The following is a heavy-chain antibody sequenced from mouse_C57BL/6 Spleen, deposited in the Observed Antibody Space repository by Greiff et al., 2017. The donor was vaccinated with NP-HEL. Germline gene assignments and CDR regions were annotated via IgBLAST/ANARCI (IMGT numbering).Heavy chain of an antibody. Sequence: VQLQQPGAELVKPGASVKLSCKASGYTFTSYWMHWVKQRPGQGLEWIGMIHPNSGSTNYNEKFKSKATLTVDKSSSTAYMQLSSLTSEDSAVYYCARSTKFYYFDYWGQGTTLTVSS. CDR3: ARSTKFYYFDY. CDR2: IHPNSGST. CDR1: GYTFTSYW. J-gene: IGHJ2*01. V-gene: IGHV1-64*01. D-gene: IGHD1-3*01.